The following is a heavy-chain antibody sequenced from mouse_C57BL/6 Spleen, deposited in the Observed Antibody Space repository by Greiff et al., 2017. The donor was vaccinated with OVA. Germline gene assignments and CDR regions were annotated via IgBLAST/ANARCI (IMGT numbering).Heavy chain of an antibody. Sequence: VQLQQPGAELVMPGASVKLSCKASGYTFTSYWMHWVKQRPGQGLEWIGEIDPSDSYTNSNQKFKGKSTLTVDKSSSTAYMQLSSLTSEDSAVYYCARGEDYYGSSQGAMDYWGQGTSVTVSS. CDR3: ARGEDYYGSSQGAMDY. D-gene: IGHD1-1*01. CDR2: IDPSDSYT. J-gene: IGHJ4*01. CDR1: GYTFTSYW. V-gene: IGHV1-69*01.